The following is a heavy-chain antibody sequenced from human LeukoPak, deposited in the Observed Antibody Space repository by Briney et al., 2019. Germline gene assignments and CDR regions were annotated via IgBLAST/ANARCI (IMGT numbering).Heavy chain of an antibody. Sequence: GGSLRLSCAASGFTFSSYEMNWVRQAPGKGLEWVSSISSSSSYIYYADSVKGRFTISRDNAKNSLYLQMNSLRAEDTAVYYCAKASNYLYEDYWGQGTLVTVSS. J-gene: IGHJ4*02. CDR1: GFTFSSYE. V-gene: IGHV3-21*04. CDR3: AKASNYLYEDY. CDR2: ISSSSSYI. D-gene: IGHD1-7*01.